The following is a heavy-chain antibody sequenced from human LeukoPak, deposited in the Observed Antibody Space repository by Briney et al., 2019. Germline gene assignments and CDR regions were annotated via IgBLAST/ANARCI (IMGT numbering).Heavy chain of an antibody. CDR1: GFTFDDYA. J-gene: IGHJ4*02. CDR3: ARSGPYSGYEIDY. Sequence: GGSLRLSCAASGFTFDDYAMHWVRQAPGKGLEWVSGISWNSGSIGYADSVKGRFTISRDNAKNSLYLQMNSLRAEDTAVYYCARSGPYSGYEIDYWGQGTLVTVSS. D-gene: IGHD5-12*01. V-gene: IGHV3-9*01. CDR2: ISWNSGSI.